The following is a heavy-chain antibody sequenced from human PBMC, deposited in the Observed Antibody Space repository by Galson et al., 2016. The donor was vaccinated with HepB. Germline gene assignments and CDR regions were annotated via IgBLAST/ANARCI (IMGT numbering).Heavy chain of an antibody. D-gene: IGHD3-16*01. CDR3: AQRRLGLGNFYFDY. Sequence: SLRLSCAASGFTFNAYAMSWVRQSPGKGLERVSAITSSGVGTFYTDSVKGRFTISRDNSKNTLYLQMNSLRVEDTATYFCAQRRLGLGNFYFDYWGQGTLVTVSS. CDR1: GFTFNAYA. V-gene: IGHV3-23*01. CDR2: ITSSGVGT. J-gene: IGHJ4*02.